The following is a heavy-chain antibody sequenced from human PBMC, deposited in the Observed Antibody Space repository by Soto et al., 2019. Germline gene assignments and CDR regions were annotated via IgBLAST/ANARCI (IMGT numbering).Heavy chain of an antibody. Sequence: VGSLRLSCAASGFTFTYAWMNWVRQTPGKGLEWVGRIISKTHGGTTEYAAPVKGRFTISRDDSENTVYLQMNSLKTEDTAIYYCATETPYYDSGTYSSPFDYWGQGTLVTVSS. CDR2: IISKTHGGTT. J-gene: IGHJ4*02. CDR3: ATETPYYDSGTYSSPFDY. V-gene: IGHV3-15*01. CDR1: GFTFTYAW. D-gene: IGHD3-22*01.